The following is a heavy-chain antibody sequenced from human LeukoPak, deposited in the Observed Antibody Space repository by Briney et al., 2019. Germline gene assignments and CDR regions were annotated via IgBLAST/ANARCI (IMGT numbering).Heavy chain of an antibody. CDR1: GGSISSSSYY. CDR3: ARSVVATSGRWYFDL. J-gene: IGHJ2*01. D-gene: IGHD5-12*01. V-gene: IGHV4-39*07. Sequence: SETLSLTCTVSGGSISSSSYYWGWIRQPPGKGLEGIGSIYYSGSTYYNPSLKSRVTISVDTSKNQFSLKLSSVTAADTAVYYCARSVVATSGRWYFDLWGRGPLVTVSS. CDR2: IYYSGST.